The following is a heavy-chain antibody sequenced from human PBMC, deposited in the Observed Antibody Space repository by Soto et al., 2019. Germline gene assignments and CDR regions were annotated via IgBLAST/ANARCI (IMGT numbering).Heavy chain of an antibody. CDR3: TTVTYYYGSGSPLFDY. CDR1: GFTFSNAW. Sequence: LRLSCAASGFTFSNAWMSWVRQAPGKGLEWVGHFKSKTDGGTTDYAAPVKGRFTISRDDSKNTLHLQMNSLKTEDTAVYYCTTVTYYYGSGSPLFDYWGQGTLVTVSS. J-gene: IGHJ4*02. D-gene: IGHD3-10*01. V-gene: IGHV3-15*01. CDR2: FKSKTDGGTT.